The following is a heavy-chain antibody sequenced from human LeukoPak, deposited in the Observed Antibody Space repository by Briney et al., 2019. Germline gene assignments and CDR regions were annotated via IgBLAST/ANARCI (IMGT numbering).Heavy chain of an antibody. J-gene: IGHJ3*02. Sequence: GASVKVSCKVSGYTFTDYYMHWVQQAPGKGLEWMGLVDPEDGETIYAEKFQGRVTITADTSTDTAYMELSSLRSEDSAVYYCATDLDGGYCSGGSCFHWEGAFDIWGQGTMVTVSS. CDR3: ATDLDGGYCSGGSCFHWEGAFDI. CDR1: GYTFTDYY. CDR2: VDPEDGET. V-gene: IGHV1-69-2*01. D-gene: IGHD2-15*01.